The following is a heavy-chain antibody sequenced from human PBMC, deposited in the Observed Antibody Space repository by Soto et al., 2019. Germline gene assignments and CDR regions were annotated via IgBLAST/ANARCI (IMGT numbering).Heavy chain of an antibody. CDR3: ASSLVPASTQAFDE. D-gene: IGHD2-2*01. CDR2: ISSSSSTI. J-gene: IGHJ4*02. CDR1: GFTFSSYS. V-gene: IGHV3-48*01. Sequence: EVQLVESGGGLVQPGGSLRLSCAASGFTFSSYSMNWVRQAPGKGLEWVSYISSSSSTIYYADSVKGRFTISRDNAKNSLYLQMNSLRAEDTAVYYFASSLVPASTQAFDEWGQGTLVTGSS.